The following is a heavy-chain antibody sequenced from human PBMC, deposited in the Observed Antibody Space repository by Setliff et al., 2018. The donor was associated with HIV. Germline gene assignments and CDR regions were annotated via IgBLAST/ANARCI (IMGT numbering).Heavy chain of an antibody. J-gene: IGHJ5*02. CDR3: AGGGTNWFDP. CDR2: INYSGTT. Sequence: PSETLRPSCAASGFNFSTHTMNWIRQPPGKGLEWIGSINYSGTTNYSPSLKSRVTISIDTSTKQVPLKVNSVTAADTALYYCAGGGTNWFDPWGQGTLVTVSS. CDR1: GFNFSTHT. V-gene: IGHV4-59*11. D-gene: IGHD5-12*01.